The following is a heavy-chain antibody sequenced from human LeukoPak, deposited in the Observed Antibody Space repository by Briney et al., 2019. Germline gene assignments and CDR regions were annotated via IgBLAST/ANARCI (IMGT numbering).Heavy chain of an antibody. J-gene: IGHJ5*02. V-gene: IGHV3-48*03. Sequence: PGGSLRLSCAASGFTFSRYEMNWVRQAPGKGLEWISYISGSGDTIYYADSVKGQFTISRDNAKNSLYLQMNSLRAEDTAVYHCARAPLVLQYRWWFDPWGQGTLVTVSS. CDR3: ARAPLVLQYRWWFDP. CDR2: ISGSGDTI. D-gene: IGHD5-24*01. CDR1: GFTFSRYE.